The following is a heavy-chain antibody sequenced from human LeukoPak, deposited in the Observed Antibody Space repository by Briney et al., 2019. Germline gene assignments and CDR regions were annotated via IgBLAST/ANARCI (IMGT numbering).Heavy chain of an antibody. Sequence: GASVKVSCKASGDIFTGYYIHWVRQAPGQGLEWMGWINPNSGGTNYAQKFQGRVTMTRDTSITTAYMELSSLRSDDTAVFYCARVAVGVVFDIWGQGTMVTVSS. CDR3: ARVAVGVVFDI. CDR1: GDIFTGYY. J-gene: IGHJ3*02. CDR2: INPNSGGT. D-gene: IGHD1-26*01. V-gene: IGHV1-2*02.